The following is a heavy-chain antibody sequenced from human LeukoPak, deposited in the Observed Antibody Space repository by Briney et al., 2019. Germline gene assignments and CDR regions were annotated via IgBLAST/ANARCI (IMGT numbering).Heavy chain of an antibody. CDR1: GYTCTSYD. Sequence: GASVKVSCKASGYTCTSYDISWVRQAPGHGLEWMGWISAYNGNTNYAQKLQGRVTMTTDTSTRTAYMELRSLRSDDTAVEYCCRVLTLPRSYSSASALDYWGQGTLVTVSS. V-gene: IGHV1-18*01. J-gene: IGHJ4*02. D-gene: IGHD6-6*01. CDR2: ISAYNGNT. CDR3: CRVLTLPRSYSSASALDY.